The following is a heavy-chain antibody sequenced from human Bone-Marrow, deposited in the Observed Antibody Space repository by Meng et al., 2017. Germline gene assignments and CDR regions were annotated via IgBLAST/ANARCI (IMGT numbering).Heavy chain of an antibody. V-gene: IGHV4-61*01. CDR3: ARGQYY. CDR2: IYYSGTT. CDR1: GGSVNSGSYA. J-gene: IGHJ4*02. Sequence: QVQLQESGPGLVWPSETLSLTCTVSGGSVNSGSYAWSWIRQPPGKGLEWIGNIYYSGTTNYNPSLKSRVTISIDASKNQFSLMLSSLTAADTAVYYCARGQYYWGQGTLVTVSS.